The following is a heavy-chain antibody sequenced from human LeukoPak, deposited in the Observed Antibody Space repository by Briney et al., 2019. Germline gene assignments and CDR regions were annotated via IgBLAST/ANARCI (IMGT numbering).Heavy chain of an antibody. CDR2: INHSGST. Sequence: PSQTLSLTCVVSGGSISGGSYYWSWIRQPPGKGLEWIGEINHSGSTNYNPSLKSRVTISVDTSKNQFSLKLSSVTAADTAVYYCARGIHRHYIVVVVAAPESKGLNWFDPWGQGTLVTVSS. CDR1: GGSISGGSYY. D-gene: IGHD2-15*01. V-gene: IGHV4-34*01. CDR3: ARGIHRHYIVVVVAAPESKGLNWFDP. J-gene: IGHJ5*02.